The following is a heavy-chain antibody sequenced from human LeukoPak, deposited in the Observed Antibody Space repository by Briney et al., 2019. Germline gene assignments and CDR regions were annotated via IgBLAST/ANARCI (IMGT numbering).Heavy chain of an antibody. Sequence: ASVKVSCKASGYTFTSYDINWVRQATGQGLEWMGWMNPNSGNTGYAQKFQGRVTMTRNTSISTAYMELSSLRSEDTAVYYCAREGYYYGSGSYYLNYYYYYMDVWGKGTTVTISS. CDR3: AREGYYYGSGSYYLNYYYYYMDV. D-gene: IGHD3-10*01. CDR2: MNPNSGNT. V-gene: IGHV1-8*01. CDR1: GYTFTSYD. J-gene: IGHJ6*03.